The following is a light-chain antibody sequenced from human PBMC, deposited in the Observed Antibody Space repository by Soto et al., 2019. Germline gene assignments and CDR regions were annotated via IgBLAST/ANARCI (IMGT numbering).Light chain of an antibody. CDR2: GAS. Sequence: EIVMTQSPATLSVSPGERATLSCRASQSVNSKLAWYQQKPGQAPRLLIYGASPRATGIPARFSGSGSGTEFTLTISSLESEDFAVYYCQQYNNWPPYTFGQGTKVDIK. CDR3: QQYNNWPPYT. CDR1: QSVNSK. J-gene: IGKJ2*01. V-gene: IGKV3-15*01.